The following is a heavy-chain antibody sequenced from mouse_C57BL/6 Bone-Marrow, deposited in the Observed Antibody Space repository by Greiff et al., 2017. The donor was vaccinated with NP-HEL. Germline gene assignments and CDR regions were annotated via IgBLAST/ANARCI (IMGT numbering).Heavy chain of an antibody. J-gene: IGHJ2*01. CDR1: GYAFSSSW. Sequence: VQLQQSGPELVKPGASVKISCKASGYAFSSSWMNWVKQRPGKGLEWIGRIYPGDGDTNYNGKFKGKATLTADKSSSTAYMQLSSLTSEDSAVYFCAEGDYDNYWGQGTTLTVSS. D-gene: IGHD2-4*01. CDR2: IYPGDGDT. V-gene: IGHV1-82*01. CDR3: AEGDYDNY.